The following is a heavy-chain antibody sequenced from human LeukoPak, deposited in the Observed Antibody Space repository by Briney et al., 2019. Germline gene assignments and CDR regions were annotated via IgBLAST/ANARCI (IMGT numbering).Heavy chain of an antibody. V-gene: IGHV4-39*01. D-gene: IGHD3-3*01. J-gene: IGHJ4*02. CDR1: GGSISSSSYY. CDR3: ASHKLKAPYTTFGVEFVY. CDR2: IYYSGST. Sequence: SETLSLTCTVSGGSISSSSYYWGWIRQPPGNGLECIGSIYYSGSTYYNPSLKSRVTISVDTSKNQFSLKLSSVTAAEPGVYYCASHKLKAPYTTFGVEFVYWGQGTILTVSS.